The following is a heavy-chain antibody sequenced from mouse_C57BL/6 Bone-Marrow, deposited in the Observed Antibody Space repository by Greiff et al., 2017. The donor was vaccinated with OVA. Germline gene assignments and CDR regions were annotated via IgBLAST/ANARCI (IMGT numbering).Heavy chain of an antibody. CDR2: INPNNGGT. J-gene: IGHJ4*01. CDR3: ARHGFYYGSSPLYAMDY. CDR1: GYTFTDYY. Sequence: EVQLQQSGPELVKPGASVKISCKASGYTFTDYYMNWVKQSHGKSLEWIGDINPNNGGTSYNQKFKGKATLTVDKSSSTAYMELRSLTSEDSAVYYCARHGFYYGSSPLYAMDYWGQGTSVTVSS. V-gene: IGHV1-26*01. D-gene: IGHD1-1*01.